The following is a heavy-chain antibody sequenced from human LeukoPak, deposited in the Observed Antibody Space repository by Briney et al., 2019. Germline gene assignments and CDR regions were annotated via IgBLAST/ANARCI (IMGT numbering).Heavy chain of an antibody. CDR3: ARGSTRNFYDSSAGFDF. J-gene: IGHJ4*02. Sequence: SETLSLTCTVSGDSISPFCWTWIRHPPGQGLDWIGNIYYSGSTSYNPSLKSRVTISLDTSKNQFSLRLTSVTAADTAVYYCARGSTRNFYDSSAGFDFWGQGTLLTVSS. CDR2: IYYSGST. CDR1: GDSISPFC. V-gene: IGHV4-59*01. D-gene: IGHD3-22*01.